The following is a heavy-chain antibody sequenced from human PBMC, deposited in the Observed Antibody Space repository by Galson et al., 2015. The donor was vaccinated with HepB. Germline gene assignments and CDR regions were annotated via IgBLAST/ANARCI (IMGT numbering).Heavy chain of an antibody. CDR1: GFTLSTCS. J-gene: IGHJ6*02. V-gene: IGHV3-21*01. Sequence: SLRLSCAASGFTLSTCSLNWVRQAPGKGLEWVSSISSSSNYIYYADSVKGRFTISRDNAKNSLYLQMSSLRPEDTAVYYCACRGYSYGGGMDVWGQGTTVTVSS. CDR2: ISSSSNYI. CDR3: ACRGYSYGGGMDV. D-gene: IGHD5-18*01.